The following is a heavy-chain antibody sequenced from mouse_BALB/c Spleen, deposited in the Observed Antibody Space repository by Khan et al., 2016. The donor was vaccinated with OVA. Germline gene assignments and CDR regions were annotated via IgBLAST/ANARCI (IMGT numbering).Heavy chain of an antibody. D-gene: IGHD1-1*01. Sequence: QVQLKESGPGLVAPSQSLSITCTVSGFSLATYGVSWIRQPPGKGLEWLGIIWGDGSTNYHSALRSRLSISKDYSKSQVFLKLNSLQTDDTATYHGTNLYYGGISNLYFDVWGAGTTVTVSS. J-gene: IGHJ1*01. CDR1: GFSLATYG. V-gene: IGHV2-3*01. CDR2: IWGDGST. CDR3: TNLYYGGISNLYFDV.